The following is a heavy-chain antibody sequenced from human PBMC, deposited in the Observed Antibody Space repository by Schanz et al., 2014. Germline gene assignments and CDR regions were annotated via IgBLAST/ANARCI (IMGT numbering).Heavy chain of an antibody. J-gene: IGHJ5*01. CDR2: ISASGGTT. CDR3: AKTPREYCNYDNCPNWFDS. D-gene: IGHD2-15*01. Sequence: ESGGGLVQPGGSLRLSCAASGFSFSTYWMSWVRQAPGKGLEWVSAISASGGTTYYADSVKGRFTISRDNSKNTLYLQMNSLRAEDTAVYYCAKTPREYCNYDNCPNWFDSWGQGTLVTASS. V-gene: IGHV3-23*01. CDR1: GFSFSTYW.